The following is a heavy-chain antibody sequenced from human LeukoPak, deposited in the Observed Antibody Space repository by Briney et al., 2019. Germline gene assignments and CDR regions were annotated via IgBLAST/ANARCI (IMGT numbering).Heavy chain of an antibody. CDR2: ISWNSGSI. D-gene: IGHD6-25*01. CDR3: AKAASDAFDI. J-gene: IGHJ3*02. Sequence: GGSLRLSCAASGFTFDDYAMHWVRQAPGKGLEWVSGISWNSGSIGYADSVRGRFTISRDNAKNSLYLQMNSLRAEDTALYYCAKAASDAFDIWGQGTMVTVSS. V-gene: IGHV3-9*01. CDR1: GFTFDDYA.